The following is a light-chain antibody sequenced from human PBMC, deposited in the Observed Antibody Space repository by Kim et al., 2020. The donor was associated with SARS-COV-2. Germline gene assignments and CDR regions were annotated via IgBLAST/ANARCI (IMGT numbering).Light chain of an antibody. CDR2: SAS. J-gene: IGKJ2*01. Sequence: EIVMTQSPAILSVSPGERATLSCRASQSVSRYVAWYQQKPGQAPRVLIYSASSRASDIPVRFCGSGSGTEFTLTNSSLQSEDFSVYYCQHYNTWPPTLGQGTELEI. V-gene: IGKV3-15*01. CDR1: QSVSRY. CDR3: QHYNTWPPT.